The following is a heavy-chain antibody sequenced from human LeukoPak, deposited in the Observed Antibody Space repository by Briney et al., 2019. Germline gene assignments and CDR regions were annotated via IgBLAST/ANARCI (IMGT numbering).Heavy chain of an antibody. CDR1: GGSFSGYY. Sequence: PSETLSLTCAVYGGSFSGYYWSWIRQPPGKGLEWIGEINHSGSTNYNPSLESRVTISVDTSKNQFSLKLSSVTAADTAVYYCARGFAAAGYWGQGTLVTVSS. D-gene: IGHD6-13*01. CDR3: ARGFAAAGY. J-gene: IGHJ4*02. V-gene: IGHV4-34*01. CDR2: INHSGST.